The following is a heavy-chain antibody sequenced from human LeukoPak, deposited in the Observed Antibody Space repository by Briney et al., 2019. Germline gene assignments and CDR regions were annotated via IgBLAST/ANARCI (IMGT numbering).Heavy chain of an antibody. CDR2: IIPIFGTA. CDR3: AGGGDTATVINLLRY. CDR1: GGTFSSYA. D-gene: IGHD5-18*01. Sequence: ASVKVSCKASGGTFSSYAISWVRQAPGQGLEWMGGIIPIFGTANYAQKFQGRVTITADKSTSTAYMELSSLRSEDTAVYYCAGGGDTATVINLLRYWGQGTLVTVSS. J-gene: IGHJ4*02. V-gene: IGHV1-69*06.